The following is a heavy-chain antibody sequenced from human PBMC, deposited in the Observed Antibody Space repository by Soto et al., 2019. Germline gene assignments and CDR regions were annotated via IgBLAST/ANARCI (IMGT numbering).Heavy chain of an antibody. CDR1: GFTFSSYS. Sequence: EVQLVESGGGLVKPGGSLRLSCAASGFTFSSYSMNWVRQAPGKGLEWVSSISSSSSYIYYADSVKGRFTISRDNAKKLLYLQMNSQRAKDTAVYYCARGEGGVDYWGQGTLVTVSS. CDR3: ARGEGGVDY. D-gene: IGHD1-26*01. CDR2: ISSSSSYI. J-gene: IGHJ4*02. V-gene: IGHV3-21*01.